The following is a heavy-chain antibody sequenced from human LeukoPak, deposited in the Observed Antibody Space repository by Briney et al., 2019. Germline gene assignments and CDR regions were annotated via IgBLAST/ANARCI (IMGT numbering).Heavy chain of an antibody. V-gene: IGHV3-33*01. J-gene: IGHJ4*02. Sequence: GGSLRLSCAASGFTFSSYGMHLVRRAPGKGLEWVAVIWYDGSNKYYADSVKGRFTISRDNSKNTLYLQMNSLRAEDTAVYYCARDQAGNFDYWGQGTLVTVSS. CDR2: IWYDGSNK. CDR3: ARDQAGNFDY. D-gene: IGHD6-19*01. CDR1: GFTFSSYG.